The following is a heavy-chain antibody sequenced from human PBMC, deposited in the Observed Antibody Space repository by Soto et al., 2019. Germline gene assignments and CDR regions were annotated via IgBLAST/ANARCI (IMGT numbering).Heavy chain of an antibody. D-gene: IGHD4-17*01. J-gene: IGHJ6*02. CDR3: ARADYPNYYYYGMDV. CDR1: GFTFSSYN. CDR2: ISGSSSTI. V-gene: IGHV3-48*02. Sequence: PGGSLRLSCAASGFTFSSYNMNWVRQAPGKGLEWVSYISGSSSTIYYADSVKGRFTISRDNAKNSLYLQMSSLRDEDTAVYYCARADYPNYYYYGMDVWGQGTTFTVSS.